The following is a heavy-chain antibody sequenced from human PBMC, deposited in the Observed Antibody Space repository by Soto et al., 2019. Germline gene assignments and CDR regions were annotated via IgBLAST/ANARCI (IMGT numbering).Heavy chain of an antibody. D-gene: IGHD4-17*01. V-gene: IGHV1-69*13. J-gene: IGHJ6*02. Sequence: SVKVSCKASGGTFSSYAISWVRQAPGQGLEWMGGIIPIFGTANYAQKFQGRVTITADESTSTAYMELSSLRSEDTAVYYCARAPLYGDYVSWKLYGMDVWGQGTTVTAP. CDR1: GGTFSSYA. CDR3: ARAPLYGDYVSWKLYGMDV. CDR2: IIPIFGTA.